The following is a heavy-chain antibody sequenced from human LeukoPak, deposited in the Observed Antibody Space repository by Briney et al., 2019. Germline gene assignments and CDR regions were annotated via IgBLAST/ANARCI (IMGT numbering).Heavy chain of an antibody. D-gene: IGHD2-8*01. CDR1: GYTFTSYA. J-gene: IGHJ3*02. CDR3: ARRYCTNGVCYHDRGAFDI. V-gene: IGHV1-69*13. CDR2: IIPIFGTT. Sequence: ASVKVSCKASGYTFTSYAISWVRQAPGQGLEWMGGIIPIFGTTNYAQKFQGRVTITADESTSTAYMELSSLRSEDTAVYYCARRYCTNGVCYHDRGAFDIWGQGTMVTVSS.